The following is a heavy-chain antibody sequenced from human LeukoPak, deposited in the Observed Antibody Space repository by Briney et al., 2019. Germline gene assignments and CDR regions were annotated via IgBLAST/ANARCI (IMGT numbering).Heavy chain of an antibody. CDR2: IYYSGST. V-gene: IGHV4-31*03. J-gene: IGHJ3*02. CDR3: ARDPQGYYYGSGSSINAFDI. CDR1: GGSISSGGYY. Sequence: SQTLSLTCTVSGGSISSGGYYWSWIRQHPGKGLEWIGYIYYSGSTCYNPSLKSRVTISVDTSKNQFSLKLSSVTAADTAVYYCARDPQGYYYGSGSSINAFDIWGQGTMVTVSS. D-gene: IGHD3-10*01.